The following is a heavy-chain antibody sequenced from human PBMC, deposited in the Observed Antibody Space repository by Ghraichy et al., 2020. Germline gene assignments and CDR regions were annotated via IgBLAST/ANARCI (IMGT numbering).Heavy chain of an antibody. D-gene: IGHD2-2*01. J-gene: IGHJ2*01. V-gene: IGHV4-34*01. CDR2: INHSGST. CDR3: ARVLVPPGSRYFDL. CDR1: GGSFSDYY. Sequence: SETLSLTCAVYGGSFSDYYWSWIRQPPGKGLEWIGEINHSGSTNYNPSLKSRVTISVDTSKNQFSLKLGSVTAADTAVYYCARVLVPPGSRYFDLWGRATLVTVSS.